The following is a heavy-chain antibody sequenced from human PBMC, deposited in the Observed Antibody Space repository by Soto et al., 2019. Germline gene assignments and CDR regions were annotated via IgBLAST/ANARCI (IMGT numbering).Heavy chain of an antibody. V-gene: IGHV3-74*01. CDR2: ISPDGSVT. CDR1: GYTFSRHW. D-gene: IGHD1-26*01. CDR3: ARPRSMSSSGFDI. Sequence: EVQLVESGGGLVQPGGSLRLSCAASGYTFSRHWIHWVRQAPGQGPVGVSRISPDGSVTDYADFVEGRFTISRDNAKNTLYLQRSSLRADDTAVYYCARPRSMSSSGFDIWGQGTMVTVSS. J-gene: IGHJ3*02.